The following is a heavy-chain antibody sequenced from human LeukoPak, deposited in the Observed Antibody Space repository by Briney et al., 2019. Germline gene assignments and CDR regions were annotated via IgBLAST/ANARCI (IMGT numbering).Heavy chain of an antibody. J-gene: IGHJ4*02. CDR3: ARNEGHLDY. Sequence: GGSLRLSCTVSGFTFSSYGMHWVRQAPGKGVEWVAIIWYDGSNKNYADSVKGRFTISRDNSKNTLYLEMNSLRVEDTAVYYCARNEGHLDYWGQGTLVTVSS. V-gene: IGHV3-33*01. CDR2: IWYDGSNK. CDR1: GFTFSSYG.